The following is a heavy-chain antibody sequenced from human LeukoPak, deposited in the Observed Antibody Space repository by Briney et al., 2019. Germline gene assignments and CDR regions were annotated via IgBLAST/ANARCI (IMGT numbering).Heavy chain of an antibody. D-gene: IGHD6-19*01. Sequence: SETLSLTCAVYGGSFSGYYWSWIRQPPGKGLEWIGEINHSGSTNYNPSLKSRVTISVDTSKNQFSLKLSSVTAADTAVYYCARLGGHSSSYDYWGQGTLVTVSS. V-gene: IGHV4-34*01. CDR2: INHSGST. CDR1: GGSFSGYY. J-gene: IGHJ4*02. CDR3: ARLGGHSSSYDY.